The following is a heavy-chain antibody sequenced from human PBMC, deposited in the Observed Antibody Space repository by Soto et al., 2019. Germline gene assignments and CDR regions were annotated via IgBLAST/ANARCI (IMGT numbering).Heavy chain of an antibody. CDR1: GGTFSNNG. Sequence: QVQLVQSGAEVKKPGSSVKVSCKASGGTFSNNGISWVRQAPGQGLEWMGRFIPILGITHYAQRFRGRVEITAETSTSTAYMDLSGLGPEDKDVYYCARERVHTEYFQNWGQGSLVTVSS. CDR2: FIPILGIT. V-gene: IGHV1-69*04. J-gene: IGHJ1*01. D-gene: IGHD3-10*01. CDR3: ARERVHTEYFQN.